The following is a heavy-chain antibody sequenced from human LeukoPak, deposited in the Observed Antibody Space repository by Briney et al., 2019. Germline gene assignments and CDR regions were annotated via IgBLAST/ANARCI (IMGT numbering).Heavy chain of an antibody. Sequence: SETLSLTCTGSGGSSSSYYWSWIPQPPGKGLEWSGYIYYSGSTNYNPSLKSRITISVDTSKNQFSLKLSSVTAADTAVYYCARGLGWGIYCSSTSCRPAQFDPWGQGTLVTVSS. D-gene: IGHD2-2*01. CDR3: ARGLGWGIYCSSTSCRPAQFDP. CDR2: IYYSGST. CDR1: GGSSSSYY. V-gene: IGHV4-59*01. J-gene: IGHJ5*02.